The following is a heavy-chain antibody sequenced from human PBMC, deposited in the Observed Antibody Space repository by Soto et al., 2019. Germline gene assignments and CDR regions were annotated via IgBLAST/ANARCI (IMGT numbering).Heavy chain of an antibody. J-gene: IGHJ5*02. V-gene: IGHV1-58*01. Sequence: SVKVSCKASGFTFTSSAVQWVRQARGQRLEWIGWIVVGSGNTNYAQKFQERATITRDMSTSTAYMELSSLRSEDTAVYYCAAKSGSSIGWFDPWGQGTLVTVSS. CDR2: IVVGSGNT. CDR1: GFTFTSSA. D-gene: IGHD6-6*01. CDR3: AAKSGSSIGWFDP.